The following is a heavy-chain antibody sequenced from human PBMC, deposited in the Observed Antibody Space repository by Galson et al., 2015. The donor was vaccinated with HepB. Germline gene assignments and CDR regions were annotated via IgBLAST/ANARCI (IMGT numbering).Heavy chain of an antibody. CDR2: ISGSGGST. CDR1: GFTFSSYA. V-gene: IGHV3-23*01. Sequence: SLRLSCAASGFTFSSYAMSWVRQAPGKGLEWVSAISGSGGSTYYADSVKGRFTISRDNSKNTLYLQMNSLRAEDTAVYYCAKDQVYCGGDCYYYYYMDVWGKGTTVTVSS. CDR3: AKDQVYCGGDCYYYYYMDV. D-gene: IGHD2-21*01. J-gene: IGHJ6*03.